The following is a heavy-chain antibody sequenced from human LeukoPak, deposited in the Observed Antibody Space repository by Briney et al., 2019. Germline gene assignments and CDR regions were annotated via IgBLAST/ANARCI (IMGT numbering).Heavy chain of an antibody. CDR1: GYIFASYW. CDR3: ARNRGTPVSDFAY. D-gene: IGHD1-1*01. Sequence: GESLKLYCQGSGYIFASYWIGWVRQMPGKGLEWMGIIYPRDSDTRYSPSFQGQVNISADKSTSTAFLQWGSLRASDTAMYYCARNRGTPVSDFAYWGQGTQVTVAS. J-gene: IGHJ4*02. V-gene: IGHV5-51*01. CDR2: IYPRDSDT.